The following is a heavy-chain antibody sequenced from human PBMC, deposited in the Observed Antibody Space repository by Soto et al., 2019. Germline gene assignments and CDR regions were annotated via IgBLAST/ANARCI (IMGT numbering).Heavy chain of an antibody. V-gene: IGHV4-31*03. CDR2: ISNSGTT. J-gene: IGHJ5*02. Sequence: QVQLQESGPGLVKPSQTLSLTCTVAGGSISSGGYYWSWIRQHPGKGLEWMGYISNSGTTYYNPSLPSRVTISAATSKNQFSLPSSSVTAADTAVYYCASAPAPWGQGTLVTVSS. CDR3: ASAPAP. CDR1: GGSISSGGYY.